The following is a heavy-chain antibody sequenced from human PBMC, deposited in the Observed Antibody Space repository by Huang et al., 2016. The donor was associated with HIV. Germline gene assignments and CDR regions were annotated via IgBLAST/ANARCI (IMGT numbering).Heavy chain of an antibody. CDR3: ARDGGRGYSYGYMDS. D-gene: IGHD5-18*01. V-gene: IGHV1-69*13. CDR2: IIPISGTA. CDR1: GSTFNSQT. J-gene: IGHJ1*01. Sequence: QVQLVQSGAEVKKPGSSVKVSCKASGSTFNSQTVSWVRQAPGQGLEWMGGIIPISGTANYAQKVQGRVTITADDSTSTAHMELSSLTSEDTAMYYCARDGGRGYSYGYMDSWGQGTLVTVSS.